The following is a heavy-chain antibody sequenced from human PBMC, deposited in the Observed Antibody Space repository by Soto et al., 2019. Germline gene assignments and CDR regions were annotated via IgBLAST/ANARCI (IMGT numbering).Heavy chain of an antibody. D-gene: IGHD6-19*01. J-gene: IGHJ4*02. Sequence: QVQLVQSGAEVKKPGSSVKVSCKACGGTFSSYAIGWVRQAPGQGLEWMGGIIPIFGTANYAQKFQGRVTITADESTSTAYMELSSLRSEDTAVYYCARDRHSSGWFDYWGQGTLVTVSS. CDR1: GGTFSSYA. V-gene: IGHV1-69*01. CDR3: ARDRHSSGWFDY. CDR2: IIPIFGTA.